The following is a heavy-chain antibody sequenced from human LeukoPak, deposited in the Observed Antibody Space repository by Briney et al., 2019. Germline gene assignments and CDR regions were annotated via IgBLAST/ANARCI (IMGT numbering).Heavy chain of an antibody. Sequence: PGGSLRLSCAASGFTFRSYDMAWVRQAPGKGLEWVSAISGSGGSTYYADSVKGRFTISRDNSKNTLHLQMNSLRAEDTAVYYCAKGRGSQPDWGQGTLVTVSS. CDR1: GFTFRSYD. CDR2: ISGSGGST. J-gene: IGHJ4*02. CDR3: AKGRGSQPD. V-gene: IGHV3-23*01. D-gene: IGHD1-26*01.